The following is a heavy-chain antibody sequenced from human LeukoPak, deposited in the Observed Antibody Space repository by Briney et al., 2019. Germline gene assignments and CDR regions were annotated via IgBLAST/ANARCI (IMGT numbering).Heavy chain of an antibody. Sequence: GESLKISCKGSGYSFTSYWIGWVRQMPGKGLEWMGIIYPGDSDTRYSPSFQGQVTISADESISTAYLQWSSLKASDTAMYYCARQDYYGSGSYYLLPFDYWGQGTLVTVSS. D-gene: IGHD3-10*01. V-gene: IGHV5-51*01. CDR3: ARQDYYGSGSYYLLPFDY. CDR1: GYSFTSYW. J-gene: IGHJ4*02. CDR2: IYPGDSDT.